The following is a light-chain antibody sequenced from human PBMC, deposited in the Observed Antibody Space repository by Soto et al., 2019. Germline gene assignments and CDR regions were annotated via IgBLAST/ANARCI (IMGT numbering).Light chain of an antibody. CDR3: CSHSTIIAWV. CDR1: DNDVGGYDF. Sequence: QSALTQSASVSGSPGQSITISCTGTDNDVGGYDFVSWYQQHPGRAPKLLIHQVTIRLSGISSRFSGSKSGNTASLTITGLQPEDEAMYFCCSHSTIIAWVFGGGTKLTVL. CDR2: QVT. J-gene: IGLJ3*02. V-gene: IGLV2-14*01.